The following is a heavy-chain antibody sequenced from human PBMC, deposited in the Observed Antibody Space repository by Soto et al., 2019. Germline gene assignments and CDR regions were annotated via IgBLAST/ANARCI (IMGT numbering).Heavy chain of an antibody. V-gene: IGHV3-48*03. CDR2: ISSSGYTM. Sequence: GGSLRLSCAASEFTFSTYEMDWVRQSPGKGLEWLSYISSSGYTMYYADSVKGRFTISRDNAKNSLFLQMNSLRAEDTAIYYCARGAGSGYDPTYNWFDPWGQGTLVTVSS. CDR3: ARGAGSGYDPTYNWFDP. CDR1: EFTFSTYE. D-gene: IGHD5-12*01. J-gene: IGHJ5*02.